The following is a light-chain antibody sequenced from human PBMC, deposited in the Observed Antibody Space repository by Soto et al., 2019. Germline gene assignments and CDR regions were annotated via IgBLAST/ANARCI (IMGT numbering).Light chain of an antibody. CDR3: QSYDSSLSGLV. CDR2: GNS. CDR1: SSNIGAGYD. Sequence: QSVLTHPPSVSGAPRLRVTISCTGSSSNIGAGYDVHWYQQLPGTAPKLLIYGNSNRPSGVPDRFSGSKSGTSASLAITGLQAEDEADYYCQSYDSSLSGLVFGTGTKVTVL. V-gene: IGLV1-40*01. J-gene: IGLJ1*01.